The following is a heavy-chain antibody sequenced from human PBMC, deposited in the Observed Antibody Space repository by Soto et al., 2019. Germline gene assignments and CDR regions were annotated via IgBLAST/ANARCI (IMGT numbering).Heavy chain of an antibody. J-gene: IGHJ6*03. CDR2: ISWNSGDI. Sequence: GGSLRLSCAASGFTFNDYAMHWVRQVPGKGLEWVSGISWNSGDIGYADSVKGRFTISRDNAKNSLYLQMNSLRAEDTALYYCAKDRSVYYYYYMDVWGKGTTVTVSS. CDR1: GFTFNDYA. CDR3: AKDRSVYYYYYMDV. V-gene: IGHV3-9*01. D-gene: IGHD6-6*01.